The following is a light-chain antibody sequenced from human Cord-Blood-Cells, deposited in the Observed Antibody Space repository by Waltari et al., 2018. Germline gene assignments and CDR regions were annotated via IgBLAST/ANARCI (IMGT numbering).Light chain of an antibody. CDR2: DVS. J-gene: IGLJ1*01. V-gene: IGLV2-14*01. Sequence: QSALTQPASVSGSPGQSITISCTGTSSDVGGYNYVSLYQQHPGQAPKLMIYDVSNRPAGVSNRFSGSKSGNTASLTISGLQAEDEADYYCSSYTSSSSYVFGTGTKVTVL. CDR3: SSYTSSSSYV. CDR1: SSDVGGYNY.